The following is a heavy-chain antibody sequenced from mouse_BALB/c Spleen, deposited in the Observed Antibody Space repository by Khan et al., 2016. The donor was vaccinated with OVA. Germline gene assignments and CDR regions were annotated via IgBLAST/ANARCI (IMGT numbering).Heavy chain of an antibody. V-gene: IGHV1-4*01. CDR2: INPSNGYT. D-gene: IGHD2-14*01. J-gene: IGHJ3*01. CDR1: GYTFTSYT. Sequence: VQLQRSGAELARPGASVKMSCKASGYTFTSYTIHWIKERPGQGLEWIGYINPSNGYTNYNQKFKDKATLTTDKSSTTAYLQLSSLTSDDSAVYSCIRDGAYHRNDGWFAYWGQGTLVTVSA. CDR3: IRDGAYHRNDGWFAY.